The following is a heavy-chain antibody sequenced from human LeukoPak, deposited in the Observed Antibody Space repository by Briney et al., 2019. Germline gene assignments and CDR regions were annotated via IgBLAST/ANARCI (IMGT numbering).Heavy chain of an antibody. J-gene: IGHJ4*02. Sequence: GASVKVSCKASGGTFSSYAISWVRQAPGQGLEWMGWISAYNGNTNFARKLQDRVTMTTDTSTSTAYMELRSLKSDDTAVYYCARDDLGYCNGGSCYSLFDYWGQGTLVTVSS. CDR2: ISAYNGNT. D-gene: IGHD2-15*01. CDR3: ARDDLGYCNGGSCYSLFDY. V-gene: IGHV1-18*01. CDR1: GGTFSSYA.